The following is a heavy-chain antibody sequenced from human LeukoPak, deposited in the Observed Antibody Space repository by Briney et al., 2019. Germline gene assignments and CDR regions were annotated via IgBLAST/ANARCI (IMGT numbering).Heavy chain of an antibody. V-gene: IGHV3-73*01. J-gene: IGHJ3*02. Sequence: PGGSLRLSCAASGFTFSGSAMHWVRQASGKGLEGVGRIRSKANSYATAYAASVKGRFTISRDDSKNTAFLQMNSLKTEDTAVYYCTNYRGSSDYFDAFDIWGQGTMVTVSP. CDR1: GFTFSGSA. CDR3: TNYRGSSDYFDAFDI. D-gene: IGHD5-12*01. CDR2: IRSKANSYAT.